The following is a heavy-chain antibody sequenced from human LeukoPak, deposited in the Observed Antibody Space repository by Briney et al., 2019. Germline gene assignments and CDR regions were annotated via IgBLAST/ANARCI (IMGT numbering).Heavy chain of an antibody. V-gene: IGHV1-2*02. D-gene: IGHD3-10*01. CDR2: INPNSGGT. J-gene: IGHJ4*02. CDR1: GYTFTGYY. CDR3: ARDSILVRGATDY. Sequence: ASVKVSCKASGYTFTGYYMHWVRQAPGQGLEWMGWINPNSGGTNYAQKFQGRVTMTRDTSISTAYMELSRLRSDDTAVYYCARDSILVRGATDYWGQGTLVTVSS.